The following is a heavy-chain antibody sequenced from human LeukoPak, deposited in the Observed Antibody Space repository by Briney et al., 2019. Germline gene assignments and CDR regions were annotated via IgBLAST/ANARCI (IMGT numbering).Heavy chain of an antibody. CDR2: IYYSGST. J-gene: IGHJ3*02. D-gene: IGHD6-13*01. Sequence: PSETLSLTCTVSGGSISSYYWSWIRQPPGKGLEWIGYIYYSGSTNYNPSLKSRVTISVDTSKNQFSLKLSSVTAADTAVYYCARGRIAAAGRAFDIWGQGTMVTVSS. V-gene: IGHV4-59*01. CDR3: ARGRIAAAGRAFDI. CDR1: GGSISSYY.